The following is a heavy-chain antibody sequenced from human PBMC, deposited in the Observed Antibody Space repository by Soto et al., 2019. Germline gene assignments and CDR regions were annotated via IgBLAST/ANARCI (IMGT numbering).Heavy chain of an antibody. D-gene: IGHD4-4*01. Sequence: SVKVSCKASGGTFSSYAISWVRQAPGQGLEWMGGLIPIFGTANYAQKFQCRVTITADESTSTGYMELSSLRCEETAVYYCARHQDDYSNPRNACDIWGQGKRVIFSS. V-gene: IGHV1-69*13. J-gene: IGHJ3*02. CDR2: LIPIFGTA. CDR1: GGTFSSYA. CDR3: ARHQDDYSNPRNACDI.